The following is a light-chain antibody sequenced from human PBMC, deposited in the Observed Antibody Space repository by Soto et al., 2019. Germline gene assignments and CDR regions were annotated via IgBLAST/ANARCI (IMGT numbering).Light chain of an antibody. CDR3: QQRRNWPMYT. V-gene: IGKV3-11*01. CDR2: DAS. Sequence: EIVLTQSPATLSLSPGERATLSCRASQSVSSYLAWYQQKPGQAPRLLIYDASNRATGIPARFSGSGSGTDFTLPINSLEPEDFAVYYCQQRRNWPMYTFGQGTKVEIK. J-gene: IGKJ2*01. CDR1: QSVSSY.